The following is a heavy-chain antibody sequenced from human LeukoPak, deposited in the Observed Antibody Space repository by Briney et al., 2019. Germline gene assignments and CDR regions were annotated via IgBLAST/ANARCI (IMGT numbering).Heavy chain of an antibody. V-gene: IGHV1-18*01. D-gene: IGHD6-13*01. CDR1: GYTFTSYG. CDR2: ISAYNGNT. Sequence: ASVKVSCKASGYTFTSYGISWVRQAPGQGLEWMGWISAYNGNTNYAQKLQGRVTMATDTSTSTAYMELRSLRSDDTAVYYCARDGVGIAAAGRGAFDIWGQGTMVTVSS. CDR3: ARDGVGIAAAGRGAFDI. J-gene: IGHJ3*02.